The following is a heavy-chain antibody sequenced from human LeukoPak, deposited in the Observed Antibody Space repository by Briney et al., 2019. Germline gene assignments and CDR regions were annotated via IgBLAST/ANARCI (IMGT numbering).Heavy chain of an antibody. CDR3: TRGPVVVVPAAMPGYYYGMDV. Sequence: PGRSLRLSCAASGFTFSGSAMHWVRQASRKGLEWVGRIRSKANSYATAYAASVKGRFTISRDDSKNTAYLQMNSLKTEDTAVYYCTRGPVVVVPAAMPGYYYGMDVWGQGTTVTVSS. V-gene: IGHV3-73*01. D-gene: IGHD2-2*01. CDR1: GFTFSGSA. CDR2: IRSKANSYAT. J-gene: IGHJ6*02.